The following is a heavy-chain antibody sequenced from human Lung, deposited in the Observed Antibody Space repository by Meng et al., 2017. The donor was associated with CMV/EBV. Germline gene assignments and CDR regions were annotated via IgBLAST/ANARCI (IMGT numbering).Heavy chain of an antibody. CDR1: GGSISSSDYY. CDR2: IHYDGTT. V-gene: IGHV4-39*07. Sequence: SXTXSLXCTVSGGSISSSDYYWAWLRQTPGKGLEDFGSIHYDGTTYYNPSLKSRVTMSLDASKNQFSLRLSSVTAADTAVYYCARDYKYDTSPFDDLGRGXLVTSSS. CDR3: ARDYKYDTSPFDD. J-gene: IGHJ4*02. D-gene: IGHD3-22*01.